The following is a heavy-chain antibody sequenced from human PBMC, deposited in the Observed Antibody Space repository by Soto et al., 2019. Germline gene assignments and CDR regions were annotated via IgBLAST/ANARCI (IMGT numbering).Heavy chain of an antibody. CDR2: ISTSDTII. D-gene: IGHD3-22*01. V-gene: IGHV3-11*01. CDR3: ARDRGYYDSSGYFDY. Sequence: GGSLRLSCEASGFTFSDYYMSWIRQAPGKGLEWVSYISTSDTIIYSADSVKGRFTISRDNAKNSLYLQMNSLRAEDTAVYYCARDRGYYDSSGYFDYWGQGTLVTVSS. CDR1: GFTFSDYY. J-gene: IGHJ4*02.